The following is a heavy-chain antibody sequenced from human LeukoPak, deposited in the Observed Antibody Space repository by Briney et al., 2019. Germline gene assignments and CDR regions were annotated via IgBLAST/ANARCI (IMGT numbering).Heavy chain of an antibody. CDR3: VREATGYSFADY. CDR1: GFTFSSYA. D-gene: IGHD1-26*01. Sequence: GGSLRLSCAASGFTFSSYAMSWVRQAPGKGLEWVSALNGDNTYYADSVKGRFTVSRDNSKNTLYLQMNSLTAEDTAVYYCVREATGYSFADYWGQGTLVSVSS. V-gene: IGHV3-23*01. J-gene: IGHJ4*02. CDR2: LNGDNT.